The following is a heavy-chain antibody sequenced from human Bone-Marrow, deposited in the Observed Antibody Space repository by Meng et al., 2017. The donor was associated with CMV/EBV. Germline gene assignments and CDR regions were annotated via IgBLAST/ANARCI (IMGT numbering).Heavy chain of an antibody. Sequence: VQVVRSGAVLKKPGASLKVSCKASGYTFTSYGISWVRQAPGQGLEWMGWISAYNGNTNYAQKLQGRVTMTTDTSTSTAYMELRSLRSDDTAVYYCAREGRIAVAGLHWFDPWGQGTLVTVSS. CDR2: ISAYNGNT. CDR1: GYTFTSYG. J-gene: IGHJ5*02. D-gene: IGHD6-19*01. CDR3: AREGRIAVAGLHWFDP. V-gene: IGHV1-18*01.